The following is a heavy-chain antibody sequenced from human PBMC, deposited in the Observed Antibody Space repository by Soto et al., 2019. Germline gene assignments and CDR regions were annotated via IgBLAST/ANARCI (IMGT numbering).Heavy chain of an antibody. CDR3: ARALLLWFGELPYYYYYMDV. Sequence: ASVKVSCKASGYTLTSYDINWVRQATGQGLEWMGWMNPNSGNTGYAQKFQGRVTMTRNTSISTAYMELSSLRSEDTAVYYCARALLLWFGELPYYYYYMDVWGKGTTVTVSS. J-gene: IGHJ6*03. V-gene: IGHV1-8*01. CDR1: GYTLTSYD. D-gene: IGHD3-10*01. CDR2: MNPNSGNT.